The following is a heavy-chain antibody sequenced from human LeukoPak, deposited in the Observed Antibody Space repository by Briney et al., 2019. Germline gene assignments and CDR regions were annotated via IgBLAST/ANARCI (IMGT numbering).Heavy chain of an antibody. CDR2: ISSSSCTI. J-gene: IGHJ6*02. CDR3: ARPTYGGYGMDV. Sequence: GGSLRLSCAASGFTFSSYSMNWVRQAPGKGLEWVSYISSSSCTIYYTDSVKGRFTISRDNAKNSLYLQMNSLRDEDTAVYYCARPTYGGYGMDVWGQGTTVTVSS. D-gene: IGHD4-23*01. V-gene: IGHV3-48*02. CDR1: GFTFSSYS.